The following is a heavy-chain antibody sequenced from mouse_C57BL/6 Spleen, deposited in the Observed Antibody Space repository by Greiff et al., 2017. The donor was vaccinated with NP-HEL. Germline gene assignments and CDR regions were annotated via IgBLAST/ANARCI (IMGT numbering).Heavy chain of an antibody. CDR3: ARQGYYGSSPFDY. CDR1: GFTFSDYG. Sequence: DVMLVESGGGLVKPGGSLKLSCAASGFTFSDYGMHWVRQAPEKGLEWVAYISSGSSTIYYADTVKGRFTISRDNAKNTLFLQMTSLRSEDTAMYYCARQGYYGSSPFDYWGQGTTLTVSS. D-gene: IGHD1-1*01. CDR2: ISSGSSTI. V-gene: IGHV5-17*01. J-gene: IGHJ2*01.